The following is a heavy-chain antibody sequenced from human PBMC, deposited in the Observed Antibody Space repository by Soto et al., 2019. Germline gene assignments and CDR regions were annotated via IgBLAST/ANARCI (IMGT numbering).Heavy chain of an antibody. CDR1: GFTFNNFA. D-gene: IGHD6-13*01. J-gene: IGHJ4*02. V-gene: IGHV3-23*01. CDR3: VKDSSRWYYFDY. Sequence: EVQLLESGGALVQPGGSLRLACAASGFTFNNFAMNWVRQAPGKGLEWVSGITASGSFTYYAASVKGRFTISRDNRKNTLSLQIDSLRGEDPASYYCVKDSSRWYYFDYWGPGTLVTVSS. CDR2: ITASGSFT.